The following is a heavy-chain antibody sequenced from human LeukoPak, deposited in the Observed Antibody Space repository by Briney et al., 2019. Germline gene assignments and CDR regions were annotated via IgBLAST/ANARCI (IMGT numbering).Heavy chain of an antibody. Sequence: PSETLSLTXAVYGGSFRGYYWSWIRQPPGKGLEWIGEINHSGSTNYNPSLKSRVTISVDTSKNQFSLKLSSVTAADTAVYYCARALVATKPFDYWGQGTLVTVSS. V-gene: IGHV4-34*01. CDR1: GGSFRGYY. CDR2: INHSGST. CDR3: ARALVATKPFDY. J-gene: IGHJ4*02. D-gene: IGHD5-12*01.